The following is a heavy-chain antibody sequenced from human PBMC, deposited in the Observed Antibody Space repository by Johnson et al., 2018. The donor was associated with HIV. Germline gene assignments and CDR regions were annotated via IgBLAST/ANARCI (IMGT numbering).Heavy chain of an antibody. CDR2: ISYDGSNK. D-gene: IGHD3-10*01. CDR3: ARAPEVRGVDAFDV. J-gene: IGHJ3*01. CDR1: GFTFSSYA. V-gene: IGHV3-30-3*01. Sequence: QMQLVESGGGVVQPGRSLRLSCAASGFTFSSYAMHWVRQAPGKGLEWVAVISYDGSNKYYAASVTGRFTISRDNAKNSVYLQMNSLEAEDTAVYYCARAPEVRGVDAFDVWGQGTVVTVSS.